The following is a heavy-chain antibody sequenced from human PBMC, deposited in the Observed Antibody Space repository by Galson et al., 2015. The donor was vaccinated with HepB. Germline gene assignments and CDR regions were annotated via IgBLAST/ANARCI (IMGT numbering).Heavy chain of an antibody. J-gene: IGHJ4*02. V-gene: IGHV4-34*01. Sequence: SETLSLTCAVYGGSFSGYYWSWIRQPPGKGLEWIGEINHSGSTNYNPSLKSRVTISVDTSKNQFSLKLSSVTAADTAVYYCARDYPLRYYGSGSVFDYWGQGTLVTVSS. CDR1: GGSFSGYY. CDR3: ARDYPLRYYGSGSVFDY. D-gene: IGHD3-10*01. CDR2: INHSGST.